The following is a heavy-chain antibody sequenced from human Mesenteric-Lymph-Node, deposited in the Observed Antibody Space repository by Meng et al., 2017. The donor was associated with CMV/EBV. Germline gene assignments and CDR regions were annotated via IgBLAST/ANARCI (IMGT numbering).Heavy chain of an antibody. D-gene: IGHD3-10*01. CDR3: ARGNLIRGAQSFDP. CDR1: GGSFSGYY. J-gene: IGHJ5*02. Sequence: GSLRLSCAVYGGSFSGYYWSWIRQPPGKGLEWIGEINHSGSTNYNPSLKSRVTISVDTSQNQFSLNLRSVTAADTAVYYCARGNLIRGAQSFDPWGQGIQVTVSS. V-gene: IGHV4-34*01. CDR2: INHSGST.